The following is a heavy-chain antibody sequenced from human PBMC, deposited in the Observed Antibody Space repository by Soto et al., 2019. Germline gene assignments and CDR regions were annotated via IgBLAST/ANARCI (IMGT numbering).Heavy chain of an antibody. Sequence: ASVKVSCKAYGYTFRTYGLSWVRQAPGQGLEWMGWISAYTGNTVYTQRFKGRLTLATDTSTGTAYMELRSLRLDDTAVYYCARDFYESSGYCDYWGQGTLVTVSS. CDR2: ISAYTGNT. CDR3: ARDFYESSGYCDY. V-gene: IGHV1-18*01. D-gene: IGHD3-22*01. CDR1: GYTFRTYG. J-gene: IGHJ4*02.